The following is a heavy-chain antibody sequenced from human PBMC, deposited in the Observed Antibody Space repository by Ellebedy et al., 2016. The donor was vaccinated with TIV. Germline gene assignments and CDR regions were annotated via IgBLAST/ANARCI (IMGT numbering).Heavy chain of an antibody. Sequence: SVKVSXXASGGTFSRYAISWVRQAPGQGLEWMGGIIPIFGTANYAQKFQGRVTITADKSTSTAYMELSSLRSEDTAVYYCATGVVPAAMPFDYWGQGTLVTVSS. D-gene: IGHD2-2*01. J-gene: IGHJ4*02. V-gene: IGHV1-69*06. CDR3: ATGVVPAAMPFDY. CDR2: IIPIFGTA. CDR1: GGTFSRYA.